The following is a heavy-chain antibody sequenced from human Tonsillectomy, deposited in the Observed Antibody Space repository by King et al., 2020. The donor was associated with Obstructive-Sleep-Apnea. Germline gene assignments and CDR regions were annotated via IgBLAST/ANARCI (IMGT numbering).Heavy chain of an antibody. CDR3: ARGLGGDPWYFDF. CDR2: IWNDGSIK. J-gene: IGHJ4*02. V-gene: IGHV3-33*01. Sequence: VQLVESGGGVVQPGRSLRLSCAASRFTFSNYGMHWVRQAPGKGLQWVAVIWNDGSIKYYADSVRGRFTISRDNSKNTLYLQINSLRAEDTAVYYCARGLGGDPWYFDFWGQGTLVTVSS. CDR1: RFTFSNYG. D-gene: IGHD2-21*02.